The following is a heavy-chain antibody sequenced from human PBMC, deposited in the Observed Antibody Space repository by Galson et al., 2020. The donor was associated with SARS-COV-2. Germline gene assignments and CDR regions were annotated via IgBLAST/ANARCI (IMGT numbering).Heavy chain of an antibody. CDR3: ARHLSVVGAELDY. CDR1: GYSFTVYG. CDR2: ITPYNGNT. Sequence: ASVKVSCKASGYSFTVYGISWVRQAPGQGLEWLGWITPYNGNTAYAQKFQGRVTMTTDTSTNTVHLEMESLRSDDTAVYYCARHLSVVGAELDYWGQGTLVTVSS. J-gene: IGHJ4*02. D-gene: IGHD1-26*01. V-gene: IGHV1-18*04.